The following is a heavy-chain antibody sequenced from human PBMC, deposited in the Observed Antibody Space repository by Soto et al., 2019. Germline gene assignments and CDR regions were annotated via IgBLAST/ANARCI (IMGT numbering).Heavy chain of an antibody. D-gene: IGHD4-17*01. CDR3: AGAPPNDDGAHDAFDI. J-gene: IGHJ3*02. CDR1: GGTFSRHA. Sequence: QVQLVQSGTEVKKPGSSVKVSCKASGGTFSRHAVNWVRQAPGQGLEWMGAILPIVDATNDAQKFQDRVTITADESTGTVDMELRSLRSEDTAVYFCAGAPPNDDGAHDAFDIWGQGTLVIVSS. CDR2: ILPIVDAT. V-gene: IGHV1-69*12.